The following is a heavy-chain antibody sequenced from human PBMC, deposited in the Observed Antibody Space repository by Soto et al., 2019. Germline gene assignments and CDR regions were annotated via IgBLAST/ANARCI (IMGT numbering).Heavy chain of an antibody. J-gene: IGHJ6*02. V-gene: IGHV1-69*12. CDR1: GGTFSSYA. CDR3: ASSRLGGTGYYYGMDV. CDR2: IIPIFGTA. D-gene: IGHD3-16*01. Sequence: QVHLVQSGAEVKKPGSSVKVSCKASGGTFSSYAISWVRQAPGQGLEWMGGIIPIFGTADYAQKFQGRVTITADESTSTAYMELSSLRSEDTAVYYCASSRLGGTGYYYGMDVWGQGTTVTVSS.